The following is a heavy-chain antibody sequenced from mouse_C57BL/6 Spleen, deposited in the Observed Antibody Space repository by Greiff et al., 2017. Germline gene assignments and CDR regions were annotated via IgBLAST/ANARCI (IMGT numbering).Heavy chain of an antibody. CDR3: ARPSNYDYAMDY. V-gene: IGHV5-17*01. J-gene: IGHJ4*01. D-gene: IGHD2-5*01. CDR1: GFTFSDYG. Sequence: EVKLVESGGGLVKPGGSLKLSCAASGFTFSDYGMHWVRQAPEKGLEWVAYISSGSSTIYYAVTVKGRFTISRDNAKNTLFLQMTSLRSEDTAMYYCARPSNYDYAMDYWGQGTSVTVSS. CDR2: ISSGSSTI.